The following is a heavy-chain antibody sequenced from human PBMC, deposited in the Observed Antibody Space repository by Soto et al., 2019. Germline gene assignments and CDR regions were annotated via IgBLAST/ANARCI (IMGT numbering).Heavy chain of an antibody. D-gene: IGHD1-1*01. CDR1: EFSFSTYA. Sequence: GSLRLSCVASEFSFSTYAMSWVRQAPGKGLEWVSSTTGTGSTRNYADSVKGRFTISRDNSRNTLYLQMNSLRAEDTAVYYCAKNHNWNNLAHFDYWGQGALVTVSS. J-gene: IGHJ4*02. V-gene: IGHV3-23*01. CDR3: AKNHNWNNLAHFDY. CDR2: TTGTGSTR.